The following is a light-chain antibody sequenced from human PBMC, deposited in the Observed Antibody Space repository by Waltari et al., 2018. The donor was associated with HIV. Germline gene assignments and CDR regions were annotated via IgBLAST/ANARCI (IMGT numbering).Light chain of an antibody. CDR2: EVS. Sequence: QSALTQPASVSGSPGQSITISCTGTSSDVGGYNLVSWYQQHPGKAPKLMIYEVSKRPSGVSNRFSGPKAGNTASLTIAGLQAEDEADYYCCAYAGSTTYVIFGEGTKLTVL. J-gene: IGLJ2*01. CDR1: SSDVGGYNL. CDR3: CAYAGSTTYVI. V-gene: IGLV2-23*02.